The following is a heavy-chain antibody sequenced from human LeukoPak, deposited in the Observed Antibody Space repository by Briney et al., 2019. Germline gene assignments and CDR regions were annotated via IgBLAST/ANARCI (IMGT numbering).Heavy chain of an antibody. CDR2: ISWNSGSI. CDR1: GFTFDDYA. D-gene: IGHD3-10*01. J-gene: IGHJ3*02. CDR3: AKDVGSGSYYSPGGAFDI. Sequence: GGSLRLSCAASGFTFDDYAMHWVRQAPGKGLEWVSGISWNSGSIGYADSVKGRFTISRDNAKNSLYLQMNSLRAEDTALYYCAKDVGSGSYYSPGGAFDIWGQGTMVNVSS. V-gene: IGHV3-9*01.